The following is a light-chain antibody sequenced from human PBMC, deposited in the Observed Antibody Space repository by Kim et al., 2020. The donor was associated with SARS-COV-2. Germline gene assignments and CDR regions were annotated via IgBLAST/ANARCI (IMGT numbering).Light chain of an antibody. V-gene: IGLV3-21*04. CDR3: HVWDSSSDHRV. CDR1: NSGCKR. J-gene: IGLJ3*02. Sequence: TGKNGRMNGGRNNSGCKRALWYHQKPGQAPVLVIYYDSDRPPGIPERFSGYNSGNTATLTISRLEAGDEADYYCHVWDSSSDHRVFGGRTQLTVL. CDR2: YDS.